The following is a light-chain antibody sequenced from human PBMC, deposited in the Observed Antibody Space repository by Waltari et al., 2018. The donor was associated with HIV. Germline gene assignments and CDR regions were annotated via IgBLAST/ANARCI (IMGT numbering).Light chain of an antibody. J-gene: IGLJ3*02. CDR2: DTE. V-gene: IGLV7-46*01. CDR3: LLSYSGVRV. CDR1: TGSDSKNHY. Sequence: QVVVTQEPSLSVSPGGTVTVTCASVTGSDSKNHYTHWIQLKPGQAPRTLLYDTEKRHPWTPGRFAGSLIGGRAALMLAGALPDDEADYYCLLSYSGVRVFGGGTKLTV.